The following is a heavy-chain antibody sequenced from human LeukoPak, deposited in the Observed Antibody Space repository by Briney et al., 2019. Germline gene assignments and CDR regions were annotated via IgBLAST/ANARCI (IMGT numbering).Heavy chain of an antibody. Sequence: PGGSLRLSCAASGFIFSDYYMSWIRQVPGKGLEWVSYTSSSGGATYYAGFVKGRFTVSRDNAQNSLSLQMNSLRVEDTAVYYCARDRQVHTSEYWGQGALVTVSS. V-gene: IGHV3-11*01. D-gene: IGHD4/OR15-4a*01. CDR3: ARDRQVHTSEY. CDR1: GFIFSDYY. J-gene: IGHJ4*02. CDR2: TSSSGGAT.